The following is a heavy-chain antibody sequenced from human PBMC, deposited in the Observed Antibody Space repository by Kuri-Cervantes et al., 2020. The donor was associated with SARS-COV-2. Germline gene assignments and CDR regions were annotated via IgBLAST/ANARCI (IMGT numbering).Heavy chain of an antibody. CDR2: IIPILGTP. J-gene: IGHJ6*03. V-gene: IGHV1-69*13. Sequence: SVKVSCKASGYTFTGYYMHWVRQAPGQGLEWMGWIIPILGTPNYAQKFQGRVTITADESTSTAYMELSSLRSEDTAVYYCALGYWGSGYPRHYYYMDVWGKGTTVTVSS. CDR3: ALGYWGSGYPRHYYYMDV. D-gene: IGHD3-22*01. CDR1: GYTFTGYY.